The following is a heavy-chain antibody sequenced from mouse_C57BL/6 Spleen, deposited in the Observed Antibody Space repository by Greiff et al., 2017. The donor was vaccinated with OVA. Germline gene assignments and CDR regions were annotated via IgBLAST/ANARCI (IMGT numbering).Heavy chain of an antibody. CDR3: ARDGYYESYYFDY. Sequence: EVQLQESGPELVKPGASVKMSCKASGYTFTDYNMHWVKQSHGKSLEWIGYINPNNGGTSYNQKFKGKATLTVNKSSSTAYMELRSLTSEDSAVYYCARDGYYESYYFDYWGKGTTLTVSS. CDR1: GYTFTDYN. J-gene: IGHJ2*01. V-gene: IGHV1-22*01. D-gene: IGHD2-3*01. CDR2: INPNNGGT.